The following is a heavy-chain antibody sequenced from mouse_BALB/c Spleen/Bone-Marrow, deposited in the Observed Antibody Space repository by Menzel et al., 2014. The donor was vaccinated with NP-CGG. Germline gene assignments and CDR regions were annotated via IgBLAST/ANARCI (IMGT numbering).Heavy chain of an antibody. V-gene: IGHV14-3*02. CDR1: VFNIKDTY. J-gene: IGHJ4*01. D-gene: IGHD2-10*01. CDR3: ARAYYGNYPYVMDY. Sequence: EVQLVESGAELVRPGASVKLSCTASVFNIKDTYIHWVNQRPEQGLEWIGRIDPANGFAKYDPKFQGKATITADTSSNTAYLHLSSLTSEDTAVYYCARAYYGNYPYVMDYWGQGTSVTVSS. CDR2: IDPANGFA.